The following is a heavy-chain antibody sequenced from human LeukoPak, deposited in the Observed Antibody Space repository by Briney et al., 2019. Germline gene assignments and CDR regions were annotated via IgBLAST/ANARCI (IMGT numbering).Heavy chain of an antibody. CDR3: AKEIFSGLLYIDY. D-gene: IGHD5-12*01. CDR1: GFTFSSSS. Sequence: PGGSLRLSCAASGFTFSSSSISWVRQAPGEGLEWVSAITDAVGSTHYADSVKGRFTISSDNSKNTVYLQMNSLRPEDMAVYYCAKEIFSGLLYIDYWGQGTLVTVSS. CDR2: ITDAVGST. V-gene: IGHV3-23*01. J-gene: IGHJ4*02.